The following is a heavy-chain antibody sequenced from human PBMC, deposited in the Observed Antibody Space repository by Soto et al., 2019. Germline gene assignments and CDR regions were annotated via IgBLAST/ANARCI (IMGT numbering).Heavy chain of an antibody. D-gene: IGHD5-12*01. CDR1: GYSLSSGCF. Sequence: PSETLSLTCALAGYSLSSGCFWGGIRQPPGKGLEWIANMYHDGNTHYNPSLKSRVTMSVDTSKNQFSLKLNSVTAADTAVYYCARESYSGYHSYDYWGQGILVTVSS. CDR2: MYHDGNT. J-gene: IGHJ4*02. CDR3: ARESYSGYHSYDY. V-gene: IGHV4-38-2*02.